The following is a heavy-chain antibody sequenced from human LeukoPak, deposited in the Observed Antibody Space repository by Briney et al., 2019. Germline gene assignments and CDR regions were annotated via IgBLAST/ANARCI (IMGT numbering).Heavy chain of an antibody. J-gene: IGHJ4*02. V-gene: IGHV3-33*01. CDR3: AREVTYYYDSSGSPGDY. CDR1: GFTFSSYG. CDR2: IWYDGSNK. Sequence: GGSLRLSCAASGFTFSSYGMHWVRQAPGKGLEWVAVIWYDGSNKYYADSVKGRFTISRDNFKNTLCLQMNSLRAEDTAVYYCAREVTYYYDSSGSPGDYWGQGTLVTVSS. D-gene: IGHD3-22*01.